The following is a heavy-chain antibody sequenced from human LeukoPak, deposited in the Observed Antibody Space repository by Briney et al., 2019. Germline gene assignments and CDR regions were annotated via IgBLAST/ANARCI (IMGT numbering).Heavy chain of an antibody. CDR2: ISSSSSYI. V-gene: IGHV3-21*01. CDR1: GFTFSSYA. D-gene: IGHD1-26*01. Sequence: GGSLRLSCAASGFTFSSYAMSWVRQAPGKGLEWVSSISSSSSYIYYANSVKGRFTISRDNAKNSLYLQMNSLRAEDTAVYYCARGGAIDYWGQGTLVTVSS. J-gene: IGHJ4*02. CDR3: ARGGAIDY.